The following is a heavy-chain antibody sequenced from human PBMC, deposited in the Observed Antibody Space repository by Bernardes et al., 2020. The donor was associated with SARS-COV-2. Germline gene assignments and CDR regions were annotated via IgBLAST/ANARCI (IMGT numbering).Heavy chain of an antibody. V-gene: IGHV4-59*01. CDR1: GGSISSYY. CDR3: ARARWVHPGDFDY. D-gene: IGHD1-1*01. CDR2: IYYSGST. J-gene: IGHJ4*02. Sequence: SETLSLTCTVSGGSISSYYWSWIRQPPGKGLEWIGYIYYSGSTNYNPSLKSRVTISVDTFKNQFSLKLSSLTAADTAVYYCARARWVHPGDFDYWGLGTQVTVSS.